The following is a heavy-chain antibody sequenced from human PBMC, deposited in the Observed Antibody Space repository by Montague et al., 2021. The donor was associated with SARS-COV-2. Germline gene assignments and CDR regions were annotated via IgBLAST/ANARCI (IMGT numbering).Heavy chain of an antibody. CDR1: GGSIDSFY. CDR3: ARGGYYDNTGYYSDYYYNMDV. CDR2: IFHSGRT. Sequence: SETLSHTYTVSGGSIDSFYWSWIRRPPGKGLEWIGCIFHSGRTYYNPSLKSRVSMSVDTSKNQVSLRLSSLTAADTAVYYCARGGYYDNTGYYSDYYYNMDVWGQGTTVTVSS. V-gene: IGHV4-59*01. D-gene: IGHD3-22*01. J-gene: IGHJ6*02.